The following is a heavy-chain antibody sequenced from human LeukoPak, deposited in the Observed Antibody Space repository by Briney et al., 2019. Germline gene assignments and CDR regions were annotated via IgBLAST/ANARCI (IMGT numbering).Heavy chain of an antibody. J-gene: IGHJ4*02. CDR3: ARDSRTFGGVMGDY. V-gene: IGHV3-21*01. D-gene: IGHD3-16*01. Sequence: PGGSLRLSCAASGFTFSSYSMNWVRQAPGKGLEWVSSISSSSSYIHYADSVKGRFTISRDNAKNSLYLQMNSLRAEDTAVYYCARDSRTFGGVMGDYWGQGTLVTVSS. CDR2: ISSSSSYI. CDR1: GFTFSSYS.